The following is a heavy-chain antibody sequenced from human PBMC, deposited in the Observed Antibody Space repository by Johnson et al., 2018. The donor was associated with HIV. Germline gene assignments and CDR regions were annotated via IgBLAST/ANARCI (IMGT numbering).Heavy chain of an antibody. D-gene: IGHD6-19*01. CDR3: ARQSLGSGWAEDDAFDI. J-gene: IGHJ3*02. CDR1: GFTFSIYA. Sequence: QVQLVESGGGVVQPGRSLRLSCAASGFTFSIYAMHWVRQAPGKGLEWVAVISYDGSNKYYADSVKGRFTISRDNSKNTLYLQMNSLRAEDTAVYYCARQSLGSGWAEDDAFDIWGQGTMVTVSS. CDR2: ISYDGSNK. V-gene: IGHV3-30-3*01.